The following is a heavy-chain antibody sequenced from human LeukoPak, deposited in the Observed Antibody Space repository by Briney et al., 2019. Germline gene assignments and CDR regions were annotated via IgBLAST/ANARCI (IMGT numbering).Heavy chain of an antibody. D-gene: IGHD2-15*01. CDR2: MNIDGTRT. V-gene: IGHV3-74*01. Sequence: GGSLRLSCAASGFTFSRYWMHWVRQAPGKGLVWVSRMNIDGTRTDYADSVKGRFTISRDNAKNTLYLQMNSLRVEDTAVYSCASDFTGSDDYWGQGTLVTVSS. CDR3: ASDFTGSDDY. CDR1: GFTFSRYW. J-gene: IGHJ4*02.